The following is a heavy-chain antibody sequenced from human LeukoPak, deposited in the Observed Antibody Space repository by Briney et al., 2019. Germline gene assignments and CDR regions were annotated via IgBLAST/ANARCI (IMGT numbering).Heavy chain of an antibody. Sequence: ASVKVSCRVSGYNLTELSTHWVRQAPGEGLEWMGGFDPGNAEIIYAQKFQGRVTMTEDTSTDTAYMELSSLRSEDTAVYYCATGEWEQLMDYWGQGTLVTVSS. V-gene: IGHV1-24*01. CDR2: FDPGNAEI. J-gene: IGHJ4*02. CDR1: GYNLTELS. D-gene: IGHD1/OR15-1a*01. CDR3: ATGEWEQLMDY.